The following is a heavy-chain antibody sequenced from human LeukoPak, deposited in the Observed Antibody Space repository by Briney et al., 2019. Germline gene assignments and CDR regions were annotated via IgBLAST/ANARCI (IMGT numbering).Heavy chain of an antibody. CDR2: IYHSGST. J-gene: IGHJ4*02. D-gene: IGHD2-21*02. V-gene: IGHV4-30-2*01. CDR1: GGSISSGGYY. CDR3: ARLGAGMVTRNVVF. Sequence: PSQTLSLTCTVSGGSISSGGYYWSWIRQPPGKGLEWTGYIYHSGSTYYNPSLKSRVIISVDRSKNQFSLKLNSVTATDTAVYYCARLGAGMVTRNVVFWGQGTLVTVST.